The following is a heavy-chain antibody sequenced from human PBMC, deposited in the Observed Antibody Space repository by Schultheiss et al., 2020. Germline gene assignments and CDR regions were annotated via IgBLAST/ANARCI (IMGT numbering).Heavy chain of an antibody. CDR3: ARFDGGWSRYYFDY. D-gene: IGHD6-19*01. V-gene: IGHV4-31*03. CDR1: GYSISSGGYY. J-gene: IGHJ4*02. Sequence: TLSLTCTVSGYSISSGGYYWSWIRQHPGKGLEWIGYIYYSGSTYYNPSLKSRVTISVDTSKNQFSLKLSSVTAADTAVYYCARFDGGWSRYYFDYWGQGTLVTVSS. CDR2: IYYSGST.